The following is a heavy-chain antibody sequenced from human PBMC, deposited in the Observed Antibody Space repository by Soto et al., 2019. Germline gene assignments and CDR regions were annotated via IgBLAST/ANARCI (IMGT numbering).Heavy chain of an antibody. CDR3: GGSGYCSRTSCPDVGAFDI. V-gene: IGHV3-23*01. Sequence: GGSLRLSCAASGFTFSSYAMSWVRQAPGKGLEWVSAISGSGGSTYYADSVKGRFTISRDNSKNTLYLQMNSLRAEDKAVYYVGGSGYCSRTSCPDVGAFDIWGQGTMVTVSS. D-gene: IGHD2-2*01. CDR1: GFTFSSYA. J-gene: IGHJ3*02. CDR2: ISGSGGST.